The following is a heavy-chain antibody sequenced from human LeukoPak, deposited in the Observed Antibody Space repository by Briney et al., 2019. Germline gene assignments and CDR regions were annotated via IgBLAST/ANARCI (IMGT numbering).Heavy chain of an antibody. CDR3: ARTPQKHCTSTTCYPDY. V-gene: IGHV3-23*01. J-gene: IGHJ4*02. Sequence: GGSLRLSCAASAFTFSSHAMSWVRLAPGKGLEWVSTISGSGDTTYYADSVRGRFTISRDNPKNTLYLQMDSLRAENTAIYYCARTPQKHCTSTTCYPDYWGQGTLVTVSS. CDR1: AFTFSSHA. D-gene: IGHD2-2*01. CDR2: ISGSGDTT.